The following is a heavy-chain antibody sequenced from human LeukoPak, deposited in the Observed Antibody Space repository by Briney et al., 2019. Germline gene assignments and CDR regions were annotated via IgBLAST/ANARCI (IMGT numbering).Heavy chain of an antibody. J-gene: IGHJ4*02. CDR1: GFTFSSYA. Sequence: GRSLRLSCAASGFTFSSYAMHWVRQAPGKGLEWVAVISYDGSNKYYADSVKGRFTISRDNSKNTLYLQMNSLRAEDTAVYYCARDRFEAAAGPIDYWGQGTLVTVSS. CDR2: ISYDGSNK. D-gene: IGHD6-13*01. CDR3: ARDRFEAAAGPIDY. V-gene: IGHV3-30*04.